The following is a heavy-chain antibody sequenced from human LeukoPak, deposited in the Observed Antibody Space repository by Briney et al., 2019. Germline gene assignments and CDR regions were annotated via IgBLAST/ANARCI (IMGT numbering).Heavy chain of an antibody. CDR1: GGSISSSRYY. V-gene: IGHV4-39*01. D-gene: IGHD5-24*01. Sequence: SETLSLTSSVPGGSISSSRYYWGWLRQPPGKGLEWIGSIFFSGSTYYNPSLKSRVTISVDTSKNQFSLILSSMTAADSAVYYCARKGDGYNSGYFDLWGRGTLVTVSS. CDR2: IFFSGST. CDR3: ARKGDGYNSGYFDL. J-gene: IGHJ2*01.